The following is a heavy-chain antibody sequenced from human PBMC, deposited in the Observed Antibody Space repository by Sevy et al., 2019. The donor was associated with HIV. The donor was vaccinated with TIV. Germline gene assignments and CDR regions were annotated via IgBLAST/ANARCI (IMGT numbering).Heavy chain of an antibody. J-gene: IGHJ6*02. Sequence: GGSLRLSCEGSGFSFSRSPMHWVRQAPGKGLEWVADMSYNGNRKYNEDSVKGRFTISRDDSKNTVFLQMNSLRVEDTGVYYCAREGVLMGGSIVSYGMDVWGQGTTVTVSS. CDR1: GFSFSRSP. D-gene: IGHD3-16*02. CDR2: MSYNGNRK. V-gene: IGHV3-30-3*01. CDR3: AREGVLMGGSIVSYGMDV.